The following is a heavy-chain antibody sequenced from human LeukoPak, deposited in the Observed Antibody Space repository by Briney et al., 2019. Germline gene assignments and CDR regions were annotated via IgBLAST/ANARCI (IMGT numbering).Heavy chain of an antibody. V-gene: IGHV3-30*18. CDR2: ISYDGSNK. CDR3: AKEARSDAFDI. Sequence: GGSLLLSCAASGFTFSSYGMHWVRQAPGKGLEWVAVISYDGSNKYYADSVKGRFTISRDNSKNTLDLQMNSLRAEDTAVYYCAKEARSDAFDIWGQGTMVTVSS. J-gene: IGHJ3*02. CDR1: GFTFSSYG.